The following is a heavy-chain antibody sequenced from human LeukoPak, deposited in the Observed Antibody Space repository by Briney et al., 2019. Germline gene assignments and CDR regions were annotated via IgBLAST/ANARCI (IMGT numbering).Heavy chain of an antibody. CDR1: GGTFSSYA. Sequence: ASVKVSCKASGGTFSSYAISWVRQAPGQGLGWMGGIIPIFGTANYAQKFQGRVTITADESTSTAYMELSSLRSEDTAVYYCAREVRIAVIKNYYGMDVWGQGTTVTVSS. V-gene: IGHV1-69*13. J-gene: IGHJ6*02. CDR3: AREVRIAVIKNYYGMDV. CDR2: IIPIFGTA. D-gene: IGHD6-19*01.